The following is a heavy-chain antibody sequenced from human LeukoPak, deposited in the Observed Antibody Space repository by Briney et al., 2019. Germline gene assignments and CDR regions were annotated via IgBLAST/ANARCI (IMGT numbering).Heavy chain of an antibody. D-gene: IGHD2-15*01. J-gene: IGHJ5*02. CDR3: ARDPGYCSGGSCYSGPLP. V-gene: IGHV3-23*01. CDR1: GFTFSSYA. Sequence: GGSLRLSCAASGFTFSSYAMSWVRQAPGKGLEWVSVISGSGGSTYYADSVKGRFTISRDNSKNTLYLQMNSLRAEDTAVYYCARDPGYCSGGSCYSGPLPWGQGTLVTVSS. CDR2: ISGSGGST.